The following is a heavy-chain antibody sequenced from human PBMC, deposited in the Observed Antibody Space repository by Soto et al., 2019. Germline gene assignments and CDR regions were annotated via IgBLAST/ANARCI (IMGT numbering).Heavy chain of an antibody. Sequence: SGTIDITIAFYGGRFSGYYWSWIRQNTGKGLEWIGEINHSGITNYNPSLKSRVTISVDTSKNQFSLKLSSVTAADTAVYYCARDRARWSGYFPYYYYGMDVWGQGPTVTVFS. D-gene: IGHD3-3*01. CDR3: ARDRARWSGYFPYYYYGMDV. J-gene: IGHJ6*02. CDR1: GGRFSGYY. CDR2: INHSGIT. V-gene: IGHV4-34*01.